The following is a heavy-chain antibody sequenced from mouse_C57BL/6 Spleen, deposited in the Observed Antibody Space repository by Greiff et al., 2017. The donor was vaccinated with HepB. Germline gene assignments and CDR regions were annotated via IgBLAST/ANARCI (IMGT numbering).Heavy chain of an antibody. CDR1: GFTFSSYA. V-gene: IGHV5-4*01. J-gene: IGHJ1*03. CDR3: ARDGGNWDKYFDV. CDR2: ISDGGSYT. D-gene: IGHD4-1*01. Sequence: EVQLVESGGGLVKPGGSLKLSCAASGFTFSSYAMSWVRQTPEKRLEWVATISDGGSYTYYPDNVKGRFTISRDNAKNNLYLQMSHLKSEDTAMYYCARDGGNWDKYFDVWGTGTTVTVSS.